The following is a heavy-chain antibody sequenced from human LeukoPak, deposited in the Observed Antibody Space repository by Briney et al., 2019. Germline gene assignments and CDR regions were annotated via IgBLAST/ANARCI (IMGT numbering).Heavy chain of an antibody. D-gene: IGHD1-14*01. CDR1: GYTFDNFY. V-gene: IGHV1-2*02. Sequence: ASVKVSCKASGYTFDNFYIHWVRQAPGQGPEWMGWINGNDGSTKYAQKFRGRVTMTRVTAISTVYMDLSGLRPDDTAIYYCARDEGSTYNHLDFWGQGTLVTVSS. J-gene: IGHJ4*02. CDR2: INGNDGST. CDR3: ARDEGSTYNHLDF.